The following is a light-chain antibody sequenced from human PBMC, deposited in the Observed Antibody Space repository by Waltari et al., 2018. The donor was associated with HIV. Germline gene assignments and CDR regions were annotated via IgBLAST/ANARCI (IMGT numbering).Light chain of an antibody. CDR2: LAS. Sequence: DIVMTQSPLSLSVTPGEPASISCRSSQSLLFSSGNYHFDWYLQKPGQSPQVLIYLASNRAAGVPDRFSGSGSGTDFTLKISRVEAEDVGVYYCMQALQTPITFGQGTRLEIK. CDR1: QSLLFSSGNYH. CDR3: MQALQTPIT. V-gene: IGKV2-28*01. J-gene: IGKJ5*01.